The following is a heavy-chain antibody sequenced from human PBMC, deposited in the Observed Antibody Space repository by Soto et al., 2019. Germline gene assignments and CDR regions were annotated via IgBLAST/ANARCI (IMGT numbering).Heavy chain of an antibody. Sequence: SETLSLTCNVSGGPISSGDYYWSWIRQHPGKGLEWIGYIYHNGNTHYNPSLKSRVTISLDTSKNQFSLNLSSVTVADTAVYYCASHSSSWSKSYWGQGTLVTVS. CDR1: GGPISSGDYY. D-gene: IGHD6-13*01. V-gene: IGHV4-31*03. J-gene: IGHJ4*02. CDR2: IYHNGNT. CDR3: ASHSSSWSKSY.